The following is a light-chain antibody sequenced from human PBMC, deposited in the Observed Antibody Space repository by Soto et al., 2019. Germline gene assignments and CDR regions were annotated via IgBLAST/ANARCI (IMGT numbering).Light chain of an antibody. CDR3: QQYGSSPPFT. CDR1: QRVSSSY. V-gene: IGKV3-20*01. Sequence: EIVLTQSPGTLSLSPGERATLSCRASQRVSSSYLAWYQQKPGQAPRLLIYGASRRATGIPDRFSGSGSGTDFTLTISRLEPEDFAVYFCQQYGSSPPFTFGQGTKVEI. J-gene: IGKJ2*01. CDR2: GAS.